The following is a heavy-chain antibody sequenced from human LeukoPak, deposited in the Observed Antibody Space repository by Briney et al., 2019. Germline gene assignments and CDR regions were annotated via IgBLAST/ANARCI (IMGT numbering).Heavy chain of an antibody. J-gene: IGHJ4*02. CDR1: GFTVSSNY. CDR3: ARGGYYSPFDY. D-gene: IGHD3-10*01. CDR2: ISSSGSTI. V-gene: IGHV3-48*03. Sequence: GGSLRLSCAASGFTVSSNYMNWVHQAPGKGLEWVSYISSSGSTIYYADSVEGRFTISRDNAKNSLYLQMNSLRAEDTAVYYCARGGYYSPFDYWGQGTLVTVSS.